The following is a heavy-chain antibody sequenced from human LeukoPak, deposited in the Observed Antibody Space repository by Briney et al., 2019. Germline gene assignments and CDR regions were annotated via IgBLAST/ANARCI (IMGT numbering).Heavy chain of an antibody. V-gene: IGHV4-4*07. CDR2: ISTSGST. CDR3: ARSPNWFDP. Sequence: SETLSLTCTVSGGSTSSYYWSWIRQPAGEGLECIGRISTSGSTNYSPSLKSRVTMSVAPSKNQFSLNLSSVTAADTAVYYCARSPNWFDPWGQGTLVTVSS. CDR1: GGSTSSYY. J-gene: IGHJ5*02.